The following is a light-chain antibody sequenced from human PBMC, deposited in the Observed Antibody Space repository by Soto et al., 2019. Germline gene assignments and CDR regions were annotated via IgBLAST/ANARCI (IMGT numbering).Light chain of an antibody. CDR2: GNI. Sequence: QSVLTQPPSVSGAPGQRVTISCTGTSSNIGASFDVHWYQQLPGTAPKLLISGNINRPSGVPDRISGSRSGTSASLAITGLQAEDEGDFYCQSYDTSLRGALFGGGTKLTVL. V-gene: IGLV1-40*01. CDR3: QSYDTSLRGAL. J-gene: IGLJ2*01. CDR1: SSNIGASFD.